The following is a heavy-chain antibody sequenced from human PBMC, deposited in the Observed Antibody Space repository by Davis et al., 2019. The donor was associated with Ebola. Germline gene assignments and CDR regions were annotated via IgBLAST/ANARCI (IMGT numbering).Heavy chain of an antibody. Sequence: GESLKISCAASGFTFSSYGMHWVRQAPGKGLEWVAVISYDGSNKYYADSVKGRFTISRDNSKNTLYLQMNSLRAEDTAVYYCARDGKVKKYYYYMDVWGKGTTVTVSS. CDR3: ARDGKVKKYYYYMDV. CDR1: GFTFSSYG. J-gene: IGHJ6*03. D-gene: IGHD1-26*01. CDR2: ISYDGSNK. V-gene: IGHV3-30*03.